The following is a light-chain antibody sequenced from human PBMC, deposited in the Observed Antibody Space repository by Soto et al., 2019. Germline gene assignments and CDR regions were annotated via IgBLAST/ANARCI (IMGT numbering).Light chain of an antibody. Sequence: QSALTQPASVSGSPGQSITISCTGTSSDVGGYNYVSWYQQRPGKAPKFMIYDVSNRPSGVSNRFSGSKSGNTASLTISGLQAEDEADYYCSSYTTSNTRQIVFGTGTKVTVL. J-gene: IGLJ1*01. V-gene: IGLV2-14*01. CDR1: SSDVGGYNY. CDR2: DVS. CDR3: SSYTTSNTRQIV.